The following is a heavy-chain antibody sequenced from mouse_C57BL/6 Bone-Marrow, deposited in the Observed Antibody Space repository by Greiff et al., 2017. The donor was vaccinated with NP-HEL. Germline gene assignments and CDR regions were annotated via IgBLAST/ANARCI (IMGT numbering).Heavy chain of an antibody. J-gene: IGHJ4*01. V-gene: IGHV5-12*01. Sequence: EVKLVESGGGLVQPGGSLKLSCAASGFTFSDYYMYWVRQTPEKRLEWVAYISNGGGSTYYPDTVKGRFTISRDNAKNTLYLQMSRLKSEDTAMYYCARHEDGNYVNYYAMDYWGQGTSVTVSS. CDR2: ISNGGGST. CDR1: GFTFSDYY. CDR3: ARHEDGNYVNYYAMDY. D-gene: IGHD2-1*01.